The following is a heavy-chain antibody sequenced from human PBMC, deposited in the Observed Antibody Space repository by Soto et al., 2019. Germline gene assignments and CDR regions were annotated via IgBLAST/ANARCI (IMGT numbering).Heavy chain of an antibody. J-gene: IGHJ4*02. CDR3: ARNSRFDTPMVY. CDR2: IYSGGST. V-gene: IGHV3-66*01. D-gene: IGHD5-18*01. CDR1: GFTVSSNY. Sequence: LRLSCAASGFTVSSNYMSWVRQAPGKGLEWVSVIYSGGSTYYADSVKGRFTISRDKSKSTLYLQMNSLRVEDTAVYYCARNSRFDTPMVYWGQGTLVTVSS.